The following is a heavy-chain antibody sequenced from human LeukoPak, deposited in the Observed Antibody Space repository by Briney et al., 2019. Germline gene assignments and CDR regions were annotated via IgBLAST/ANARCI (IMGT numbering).Heavy chain of an antibody. V-gene: IGHV3-30*02. Sequence: GGSLRLSCAASGFTFSSYGMHWVRQAPGKGLEWVAFIRYDGSNKYYADSVKGRFTISGDNSKNTLYLQMNSLRAEDTAVYYCAKDSLYYYDSSGYFDYWGQGTLVTVSS. D-gene: IGHD3-22*01. CDR1: GFTFSSYG. CDR3: AKDSLYYYDSSGYFDY. J-gene: IGHJ4*02. CDR2: IRYDGSNK.